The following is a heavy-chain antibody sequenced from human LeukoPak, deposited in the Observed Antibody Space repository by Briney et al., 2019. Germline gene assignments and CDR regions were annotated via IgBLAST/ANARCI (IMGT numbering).Heavy chain of an antibody. CDR1: GFTFSGYW. J-gene: IGHJ6*01. V-gene: IGHV3-7*01. CDR2: IKADGSEI. Sequence: GGSLSLSCAASGFTFSGYWMDWVRQAPGKGLEWVANIKADGSEIYYEDSVEGLFTISRDNAKNFLYLQMNSLRAEDTAVYYCTREVAVADYYYGMDVWGQGTTVTVSS. CDR3: TREVAVADYYYGMDV. D-gene: IGHD6-19*01.